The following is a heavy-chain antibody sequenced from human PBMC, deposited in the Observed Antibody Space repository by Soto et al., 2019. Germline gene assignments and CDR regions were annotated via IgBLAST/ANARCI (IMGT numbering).Heavy chain of an antibody. CDR3: AREGASGSHIGY. D-gene: IGHD3-22*01. CDR2: IIPIFGTA. J-gene: IGHJ4*02. CDR1: GGTFSSYA. Sequence: QVQLVQSGAEVKKPGSSVKVSCKASGGTFSSYAICWVRQAPGQGLEWMGGIIPIFGTANYAQKFQGRVTITADESTSTAYMELSILRSEDTAVYYCAREGASGSHIGYWGQGTLVTVSS. V-gene: IGHV1-69*01.